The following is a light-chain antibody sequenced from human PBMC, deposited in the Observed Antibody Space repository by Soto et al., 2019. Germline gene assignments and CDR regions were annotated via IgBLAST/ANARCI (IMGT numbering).Light chain of an antibody. J-gene: IGLJ1*01. CDR3: VAWDDSLNGYV. V-gene: IGLV1-44*01. CDR1: SSNIGSNT. Sequence: QSVLTQPPSASGTPGQRVTISCSGSSSNIGSNTVNWYQQLPGTAPKLLIYSNNQRPSGVPDRFSGSKSGTSASLAISGLQFEDEADYYCVAWDDSLNGYVFGTGTKVPS. CDR2: SNN.